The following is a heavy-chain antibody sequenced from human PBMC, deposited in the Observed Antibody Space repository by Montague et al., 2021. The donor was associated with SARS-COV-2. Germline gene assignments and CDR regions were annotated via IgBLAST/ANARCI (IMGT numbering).Heavy chain of an antibody. CDR3: ARGRGYTFDP. CDR1: GFTFSTYA. J-gene: IGHJ5*02. D-gene: IGHD1-1*01. V-gene: IGHV3-30*04. Sequence: SLRLSCAASGFTFSTYAMHWVRQAPGKGLEWVALIGDDGSNKYYADSVKGRFTISRDNSKNTLFLQMNSLRAEDTAVYYCARGRGYTFDPWGQGTLVTVSS. CDR2: IGDDGSNK.